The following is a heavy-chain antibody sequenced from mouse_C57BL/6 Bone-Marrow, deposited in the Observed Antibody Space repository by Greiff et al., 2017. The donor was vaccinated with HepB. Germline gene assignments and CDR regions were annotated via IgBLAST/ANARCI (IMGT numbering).Heavy chain of an antibody. D-gene: IGHD2-3*01. J-gene: IGHJ4*01. V-gene: IGHV1-81*01. CDR1: GYTFTSYG. CDR3: ARERGWLLPMDY. Sequence: QVQLQQSGAELARPGASVKLSCKASGYTFTSYGISWVKQRTGQGLEWIGEPYPRSGNTYYNEKFKGKATLTADKSSSTAYMELRSLTSEDSAVYFSARERGWLLPMDYWGQGTSVTVSS. CDR2: PYPRSGNT.